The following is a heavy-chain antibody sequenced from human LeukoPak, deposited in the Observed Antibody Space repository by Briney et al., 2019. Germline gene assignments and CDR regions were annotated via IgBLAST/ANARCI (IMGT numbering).Heavy chain of an antibody. Sequence: ASVKVSCKVSGYKFTDLSIHWVRQAPGKGLEWMGGFDPEHNKIIYAQNFRGRVTMSEDTSTDTAYMELSRLRSDDTAVYYCARAGSGSYWAAFDIWGQGTMVTVSS. CDR1: GYKFTDLS. V-gene: IGHV1-24*01. D-gene: IGHD1-26*01. J-gene: IGHJ3*02. CDR2: FDPEHNKI. CDR3: ARAGSGSYWAAFDI.